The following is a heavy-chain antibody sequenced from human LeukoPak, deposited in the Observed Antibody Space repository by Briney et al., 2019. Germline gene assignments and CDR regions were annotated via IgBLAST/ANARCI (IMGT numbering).Heavy chain of an antibody. CDR3: ARIEVRGVRKNSLDY. V-gene: IGHV4-34*01. J-gene: IGHJ4*02. D-gene: IGHD3-10*01. Sequence: SETLSLTCAVYGGSFSGYYWSWIRQPPGKGLEWIGEINHSGSTNYNPSLKSRVTISVDTSKNQFSLKLSSVTAADTAVYYCARIEVRGVRKNSLDYWGQGTLVTVSS. CDR1: GGSFSGYY. CDR2: INHSGST.